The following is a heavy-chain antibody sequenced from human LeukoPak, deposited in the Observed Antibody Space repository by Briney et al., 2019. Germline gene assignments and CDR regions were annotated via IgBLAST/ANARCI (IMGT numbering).Heavy chain of an antibody. CDR1: GFTFSNYW. J-gene: IGHJ4*02. Sequence: GGSLRLSCAASGFTFSNYWVHWVRQAPGKGLVWVSRINRDGSTTKYADSVKGRFTVSRDNAKNTLDLQMNSLRAEDTAVYYCARDKKSGESSEIDYWGQGTLVTVSS. V-gene: IGHV3-74*03. CDR3: ARDKKSGESSEIDY. D-gene: IGHD3-10*01. CDR2: INRDGSTT.